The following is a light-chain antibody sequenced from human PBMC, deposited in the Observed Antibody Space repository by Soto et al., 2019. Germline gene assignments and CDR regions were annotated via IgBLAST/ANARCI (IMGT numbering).Light chain of an antibody. CDR3: QQYYDTPPFT. CDR1: QTVLFSSNNKNY. J-gene: IGKJ4*01. Sequence: DIVMTQSPDSLAVSLGERATINCKSSQTVLFSSNNKNYLAWYQQKPGQPPKLLIYWASSRASGVPDRFSGXXXXXXXXXXXXXLQAEDVAVYYCQQYYDTPPFTFGGGTKVEIK. V-gene: IGKV4-1*01. CDR2: WAS.